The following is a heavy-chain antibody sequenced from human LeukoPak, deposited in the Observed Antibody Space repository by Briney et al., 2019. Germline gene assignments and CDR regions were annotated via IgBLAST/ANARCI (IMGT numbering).Heavy chain of an antibody. Sequence: GASVKVSCKASGYTFTGYYMHWVRQAPGQGLEWMGRINPNSGGTNYAQKSRGRVTMTRDTSVSTVYMELTRLRSDDTAVYYCARVTNSGWYTDFWGQGTLITVSS. CDR2: INPNSGGT. J-gene: IGHJ4*02. D-gene: IGHD6-19*01. CDR3: ARVTNSGWYTDF. V-gene: IGHV1-2*06. CDR1: GYTFTGYY.